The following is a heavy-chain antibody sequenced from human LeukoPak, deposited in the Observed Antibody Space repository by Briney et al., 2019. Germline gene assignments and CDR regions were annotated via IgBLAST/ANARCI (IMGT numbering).Heavy chain of an antibody. CDR2: ISSSSSTI. V-gene: IGHV3-48*04. J-gene: IGHJ4*02. CDR3: AVFAATVDY. CDR1: GFTFSSYW. Sequence: GGSLRLSCAASGFTFSSYWMSWVRQAPGKGLEWVSYISSSSSTIYYADSVKGRFTISRDNAKNSLYLQMNSLRAEDTAVYYCAVFAATVDYWGQGTLVTVSS. D-gene: IGHD6-13*01.